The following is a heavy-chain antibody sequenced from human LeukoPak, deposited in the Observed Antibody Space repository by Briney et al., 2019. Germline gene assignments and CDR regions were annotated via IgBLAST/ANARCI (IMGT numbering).Heavy chain of an antibody. V-gene: IGHV3-48*03. J-gene: IGHJ4*02. D-gene: IGHD3-3*01. CDR3: ARVGYDWHFDY. CDR1: GFTFSSYE. CDR2: ISSRGRTI. Sequence: GGSLRLSCAASGFTFSSYEMNWVRQAPGKGLEWVSYISSRGRTIYYADSVKGRFTISRDNAKNSLYLQMNSLRAEDTAVYYCARVGYDWHFDYWGQGTLVTVSS.